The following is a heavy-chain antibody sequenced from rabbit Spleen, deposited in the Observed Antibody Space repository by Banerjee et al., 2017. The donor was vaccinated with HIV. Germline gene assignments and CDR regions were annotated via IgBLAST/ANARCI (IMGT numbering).Heavy chain of an antibody. CDR1: GFTISNKYY. Sequence: QEQLVESRGGLVKPEGSLTLTCTASGFTISNKYYMCWVRQAPGKGLEWIACIDVSGGTIVNYASWAKGRFSVSKTSSTTAPLQMTSLTVVCTADYFCARDAAVREDFNLWGPGTLVTVS. CDR3: ARDAAVREDFNL. CDR2: IDVSGGTIV. V-gene: IGHV1S45*01. J-gene: IGHJ4*01.